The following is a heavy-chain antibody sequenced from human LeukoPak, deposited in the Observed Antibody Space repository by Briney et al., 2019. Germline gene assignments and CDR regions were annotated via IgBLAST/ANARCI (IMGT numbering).Heavy chain of an antibody. CDR2: IYYSGST. Sequence: PSETLSLTCTVSGGSISRYYWSWIRRPPGKGLEWIGYIYYSGSTNYNPSLKSRVTISVDTSKNQFSLKLSSVTAADTAVYYCARDGAENWFDPWGPGTLVTVSS. CDR3: ARDGAENWFDP. V-gene: IGHV4-59*01. CDR1: GGSISRYY. J-gene: IGHJ5*02. D-gene: IGHD3-10*01.